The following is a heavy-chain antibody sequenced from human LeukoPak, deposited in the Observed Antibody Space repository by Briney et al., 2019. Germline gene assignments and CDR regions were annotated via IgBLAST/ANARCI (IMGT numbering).Heavy chain of an antibody. J-gene: IGHJ6*03. Sequence: PGGSLRLSCAASGFTFDDHAMHWVRQAPGKGLEWVSGISWNSGSIGYADSVKGRFTISRDNAKNSLYLQMNSLRAEDTAVYYCARERWRGDYAYYYYYMDVWGKGTTVTVSS. D-gene: IGHD4-17*01. CDR3: ARERWRGDYAYYYYYMDV. CDR2: ISWNSGSI. CDR1: GFTFDDHA. V-gene: IGHV3-9*01.